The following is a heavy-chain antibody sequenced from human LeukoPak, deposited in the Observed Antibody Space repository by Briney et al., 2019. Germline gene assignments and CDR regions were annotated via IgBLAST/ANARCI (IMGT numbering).Heavy chain of an antibody. J-gene: IGHJ4*02. CDR2: ISWNSGSI. CDR1: GFKFDDYG. D-gene: IGHD6-19*01. V-gene: IGHV3-9*01. Sequence: PGGSLRLSCTASGFKFDDYGMTWVRQAPGKGLEWVSGISWNSGSIGYADSVKGRFTISRDNAKNSLYLQMNSLRAEDTALYYCAKVPLSSGWYYFDYWGQGTLVTVSS. CDR3: AKVPLSSGWYYFDY.